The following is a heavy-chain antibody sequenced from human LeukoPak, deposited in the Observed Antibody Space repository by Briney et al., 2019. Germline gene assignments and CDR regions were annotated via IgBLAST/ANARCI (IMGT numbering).Heavy chain of an antibody. J-gene: IGHJ5*02. D-gene: IGHD3-10*01. CDR3: YSSGRGP. CDR1: GLTFSNAW. CDR2: IKSKTAGGAT. V-gene: IGHV3-15*01. Sequence: GGSLRLSCEASGLTFSNAWMTWVRQTPGKGLEWVGRIKSKTAGGATDYAVPVKGRFTISRDDSEKTAFLPMNSLQSEDTAVYFCYSSGRGPWGQGTLVIVSS.